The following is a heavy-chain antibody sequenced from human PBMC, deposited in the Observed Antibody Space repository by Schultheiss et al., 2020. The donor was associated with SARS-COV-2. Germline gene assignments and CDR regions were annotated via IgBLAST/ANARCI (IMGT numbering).Heavy chain of an antibody. J-gene: IGHJ6*02. CDR3: AREYGPYGMDV. D-gene: IGHD4-17*01. CDR2: IYHSGST. V-gene: IGHV4-30-4*01. CDR1: GGSISSGDYY. Sequence: SETLSLTCTVSGGSISSGDYYWSWIRQPPGKGLEWIGSIYHSGSTYYNPSLKSRVTISVDKSKNQFSLKLSSVTAADTAVYYCAREYGPYGMDVWGQGTTVTVSS.